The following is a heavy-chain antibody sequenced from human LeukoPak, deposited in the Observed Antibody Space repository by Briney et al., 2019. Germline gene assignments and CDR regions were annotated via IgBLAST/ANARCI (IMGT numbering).Heavy chain of an antibody. J-gene: IGHJ5*02. CDR2: ISSSSSYI. Sequence: GGSLRLSCAASGFTFSSYSMNWVRQAPGKGLEWVSSISSSSSYIYYADSVKGRFTISRDNAKNSLYLQMNSLRAEDTAVYYCARRFGELSRFDPWGQGTLVTVSS. CDR1: GFTFSSYS. CDR3: ARRFGELSRFDP. V-gene: IGHV3-21*01. D-gene: IGHD3-10*01.